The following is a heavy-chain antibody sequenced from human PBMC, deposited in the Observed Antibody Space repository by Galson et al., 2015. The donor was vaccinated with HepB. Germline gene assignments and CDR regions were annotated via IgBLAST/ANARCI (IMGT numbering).Heavy chain of an antibody. CDR3: ARDVSRVSSYFDY. V-gene: IGHV1-69*13. CDR1: GGTFSSYA. D-gene: IGHD2/OR15-2a*01. CDR2: IIPIFGTA. Sequence: SVKVSCKASGGTFSSYAISWVRQAPGQGLEWMGGIIPIFGTANYAQKFQGRITITADESTSTAYMELSSLRSEDTAVYYCARDVSRVSSYFDYWGQGTLVTVSS. J-gene: IGHJ4*02.